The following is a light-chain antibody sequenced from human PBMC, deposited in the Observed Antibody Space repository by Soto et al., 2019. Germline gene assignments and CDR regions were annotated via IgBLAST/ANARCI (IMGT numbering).Light chain of an antibody. CDR3: QTWATGINVV. CDR1: SGHSSYA. CDR2: LNSDGSH. Sequence: QPVLTQSPSASASLGASVKLTCTLSSGHSSYAIAWHQQQPEKGPRFLMKLNSDGSHSKGDGIPDRFSGSSSEAERYLTISSLQSEDEADYYCQTWATGINVVFGGGTKLTVL. V-gene: IGLV4-69*01. J-gene: IGLJ2*01.